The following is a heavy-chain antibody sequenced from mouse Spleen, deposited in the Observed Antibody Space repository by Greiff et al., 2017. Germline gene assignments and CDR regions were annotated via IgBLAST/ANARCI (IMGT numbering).Heavy chain of an antibody. CDR1: GYSITSGYD. CDR2: ISYSGST. D-gene: IGHD2-14*01. CDR3: AREGYDDGDWYFDV. V-gene: IGHV3-1*01. J-gene: IGHJ1*01. Sequence: EVQLVESGPGMVKPSQSLSLTCTVTGYSITSGYDWHWIRHFPGNKLEWMGYISYSGSTNYNPSLKSRISITHDTSKNHFFLKLNSVTTEDTATYYCAREGYDDGDWYFDVWGAGTTVTVSS.